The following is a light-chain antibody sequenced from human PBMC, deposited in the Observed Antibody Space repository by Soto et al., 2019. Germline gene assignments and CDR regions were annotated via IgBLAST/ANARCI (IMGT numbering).Light chain of an antibody. CDR2: EVT. CDR3: SSYRSSSTYV. J-gene: IGLJ1*01. CDR1: SSDVGSYNY. Sequence: QSALTQPASVSGSPGQSITISCTGTSSDVGSYNYVSWHQQHPGQAPKLMIYEVTNRASGVPDRFSASISGNTASLTISGLQAGDEADDYRSSYRSSSTYVFGTGTKLTVL. V-gene: IGLV2-14*01.